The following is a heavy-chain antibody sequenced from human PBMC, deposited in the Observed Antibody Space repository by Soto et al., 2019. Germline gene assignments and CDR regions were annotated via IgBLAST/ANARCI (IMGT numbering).Heavy chain of an antibody. CDR3: ARDRYFRDFWSGYFSY. D-gene: IGHD3-3*01. CDR1: GYTFTSYG. V-gene: IGHV1-18*01. Sequence: ASVKVSCKASGYTFTSYGIIWVRQAPGQGLEWMGWISAYNGNTNYAQKLQGRVTMTTDTSTSTAYMELRSLRSDDTAVYYCARDRYFRDFWSGYFSYWGQGTLVTVSS. CDR2: ISAYNGNT. J-gene: IGHJ4*02.